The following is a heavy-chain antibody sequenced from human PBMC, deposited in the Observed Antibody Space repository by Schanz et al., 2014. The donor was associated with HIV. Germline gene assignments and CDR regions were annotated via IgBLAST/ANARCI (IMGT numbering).Heavy chain of an antibody. CDR2: IIPIFGTT. CDR3: ARSASVISSGWCSGNACYSGAFHS. V-gene: IGHV1-69*06. D-gene: IGHD2-15*01. CDR1: GGTLISTYG. J-gene: IGHJ4*02. Sequence: QVTLVQSGAEVKRPGSTVKVSCTASGGTLISTYGFSWARQAPGQGLEWMGGIIPIFGTTNYAQKFQGTVTIIADKSTTTAYMELSNLRSEDTAVYFCARSASVISSGWCSGNACYSGAFHSWGQGSLVIVSS.